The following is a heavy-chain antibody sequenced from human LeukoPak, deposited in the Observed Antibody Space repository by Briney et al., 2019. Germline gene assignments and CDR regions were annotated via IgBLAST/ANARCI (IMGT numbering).Heavy chain of an antibody. V-gene: IGHV4-39*01. CDR2: IYYSGST. J-gene: IGHJ5*02. CDR3: ARGHGDYVFLVWFDP. D-gene: IGHD4-17*01. CDR1: GGSVSSNHYF. Sequence: SETLSLTCTVSGGSVSSNHYFWGWIRQPPGKGLEWIGSIYYSGSTYYNPSLKSRVTISVNTSKSQFSLRLSSVTAADTAVYYCARGHGDYVFLVWFDPWGQGTLVTVSS.